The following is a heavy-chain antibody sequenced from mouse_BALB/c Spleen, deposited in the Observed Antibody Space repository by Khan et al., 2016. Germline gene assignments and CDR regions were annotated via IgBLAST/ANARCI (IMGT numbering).Heavy chain of an antibody. J-gene: IGHJ4*01. D-gene: IGHD1-1*01. CDR1: GFTFSNYA. CDR2: ISSGGSYT. V-gene: IGHV5-6*01. CDR3: AGRLDGSSSDYAMDY. Sequence: EVELVESGGDLVKPGGSLNLSCAASGFTFSNYAMSWVRQTPDKRLEWVATISSGGSYTYYPDSVKGRFTISRDNAKNTLYLQMSSLRSEDTASYYCAGRLDGSSSDYAMDYWGQGTSVTVSS.